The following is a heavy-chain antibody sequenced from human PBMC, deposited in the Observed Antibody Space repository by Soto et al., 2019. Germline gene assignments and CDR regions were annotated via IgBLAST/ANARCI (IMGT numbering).Heavy chain of an antibody. Sequence: GASVKVSYKTSGYTFTNDDINWVRQAAGQGLEWIGWMSPNSGNTGYAQKFQGRVTLTRDTSISTAYMELSSLISEDTAVYYCARGMSDGFGEVSWGQGTLVTVSS. CDR3: ARGMSDGFGEVS. D-gene: IGHD3-10*01. V-gene: IGHV1-8*02. CDR1: GYTFTNDD. J-gene: IGHJ5*02. CDR2: MSPNSGNT.